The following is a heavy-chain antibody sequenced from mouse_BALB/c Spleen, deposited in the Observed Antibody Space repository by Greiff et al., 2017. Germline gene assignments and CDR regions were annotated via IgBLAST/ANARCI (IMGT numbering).Heavy chain of an antibody. CDR3: ARDRYYFDY. J-gene: IGHJ2*01. CDR1: GYSFTGYY. Sequence: EVQLQQSGPDLVKPGASAKISCKASGYSFTGYYMHWVKQSHGKSLEWIGRVNPNNGGTSYNQKFKGKAILTVDKSSSTAYMELRSLTSEDSAVYYCARDRYYFDYWGQGTTLTVSS. CDR2: VNPNNGGT. V-gene: IGHV1-26*01. D-gene: IGHD2-14*01.